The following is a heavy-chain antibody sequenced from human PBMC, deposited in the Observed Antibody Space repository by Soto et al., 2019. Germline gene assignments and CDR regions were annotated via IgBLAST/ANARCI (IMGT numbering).Heavy chain of an antibody. J-gene: IGHJ4*02. CDR3: ARAIGNYYSGFDY. CDR1: GFTFSSYG. D-gene: IGHD3-10*01. CDR2: IWYDGSNK. Sequence: PGGSLRLSCAASGFTFSSYGMHWVRQAPGKGLEWVAVIWYDGSNKYYADSVKGRFTISRDNSNNRLYVQMNSLRAEDTAVYYCARAIGNYYSGFDYWGQGTLVTVSS. V-gene: IGHV3-33*01.